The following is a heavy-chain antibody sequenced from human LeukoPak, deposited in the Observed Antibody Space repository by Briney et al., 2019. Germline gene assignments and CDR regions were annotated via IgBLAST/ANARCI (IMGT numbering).Heavy chain of an antibody. CDR3: AKVNYYDSSGYLDY. V-gene: IGHV3-30*18. D-gene: IGHD3-22*01. J-gene: IGHJ4*02. Sequence: PGGSLRPSCAASGFTFGSYGIHWVRQAPGKGLEWVAVISHDGSNKYYAVSVKGRFTISRDNSKNTLYLQMNSLRAEDTAVYYCAKVNYYDSSGYLDYWGQGTLVTVSS. CDR1: GFTFGSYG. CDR2: ISHDGSNK.